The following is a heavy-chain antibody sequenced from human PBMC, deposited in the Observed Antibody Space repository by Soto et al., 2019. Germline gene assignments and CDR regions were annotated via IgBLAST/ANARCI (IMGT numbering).Heavy chain of an antibody. D-gene: IGHD5-12*01. CDR2: ISTYNGDT. V-gene: IGHV1-18*01. CDR1: GCTFTRSG. CDR3: AREGVAPYYYYDMDV. Sequence: QVQLVQSGAEVKKPGASVKVSCKASGCTFTRSGISWVRQAPGQGLEWMGWISTYNGDTNYAQTFQGRVTMTTDTSTSTVYMELRSLRSDDTAVYYCAREGVAPYYYYDMDVWGQGTPVTVSS. J-gene: IGHJ6*02.